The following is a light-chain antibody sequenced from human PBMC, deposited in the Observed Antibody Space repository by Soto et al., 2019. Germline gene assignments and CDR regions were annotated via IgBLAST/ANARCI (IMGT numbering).Light chain of an antibody. Sequence: DIQMTQSPSSLSASVGDRVTITCRASQDISNYLAWYQQRPGGVPKLLIYAASTLHSGVPSRFSGSGSGTDFTLTISSLQPEDAATYFCQKCNSPPPFTFGPGTKVDLK. V-gene: IGKV1-27*01. CDR3: QKCNSPPPFT. J-gene: IGKJ3*01. CDR2: AAS. CDR1: QDISNY.